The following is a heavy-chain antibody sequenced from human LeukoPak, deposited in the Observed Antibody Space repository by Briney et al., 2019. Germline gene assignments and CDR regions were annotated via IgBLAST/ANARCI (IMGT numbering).Heavy chain of an antibody. D-gene: IGHD3-16*01. CDR3: VKSTRAVMAMMDV. CDR1: GFTFSSYW. CDR2: ISTRSSYI. J-gene: IGHJ6*04. V-gene: IGHV3-21*01. Sequence: GGSLRLSCAASGFTFSSYWMSWVRQAPGKGLEWVASISTRSSYIYHADSVKGRFTISRDNAKNSLFLQMTSLRAEGTAVYFCVKSTRAVMAMMDVWGKGTTVTVSS.